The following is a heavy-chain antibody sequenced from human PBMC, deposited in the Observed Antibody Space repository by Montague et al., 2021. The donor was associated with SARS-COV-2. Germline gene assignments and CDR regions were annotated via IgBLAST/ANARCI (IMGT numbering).Heavy chain of an antibody. CDR3: ARERGPGVYCSGATCTNYYYYYGLDV. CDR1: GFTFSTYD. D-gene: IGHD2-15*01. V-gene: IGHV3-30-3*01. J-gene: IGHJ6*02. Sequence: SLRLSCAASGFTFSTYDMNWVRQAPGKGLEWVAVLSSDANNAYHADSVKGRFTISRDTSKNTLYLQMNSLRAEDTAVYYCARERGPGVYCSGATCTNYYYYYGLDVWGQGTTVTVSS. CDR2: LSSDANNA.